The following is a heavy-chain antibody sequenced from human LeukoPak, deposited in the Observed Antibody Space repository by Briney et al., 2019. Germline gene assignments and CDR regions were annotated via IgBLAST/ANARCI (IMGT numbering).Heavy chain of an antibody. Sequence: GGSLRLPCAASGFTFDDYARHWVRQAPGKGLEWVSGISCNSGSIGYADSVKGRFTISSDNAKNSLYLQLNSLRADDTALYYCAKALPAATTRHGEGINNWFDPWGQGTLVTVSS. D-gene: IGHD2-2*01. J-gene: IGHJ5*02. CDR3: AKALPAATTRHGEGINNWFDP. V-gene: IGHV3-9*01. CDR2: ISCNSGSI. CDR1: GFTFDDYA.